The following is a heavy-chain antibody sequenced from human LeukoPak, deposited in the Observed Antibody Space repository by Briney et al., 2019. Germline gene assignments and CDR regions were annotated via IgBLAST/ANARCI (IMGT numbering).Heavy chain of an antibody. Sequence: PSETLSLTCAVSGASISSGGYSWSWIRQPPGKGLEWIGYISRSGSTFYNPSLKSRVTISVDRSKNQFSLKVSSVTAADTAVYYCAREGYDVLTGYYAMDVWGQGTTVTVSS. J-gene: IGHJ6*02. D-gene: IGHD3-9*01. CDR1: GASISSGGYS. CDR3: AREGYDVLTGYYAMDV. CDR2: ISRSGST. V-gene: IGHV4-30-2*01.